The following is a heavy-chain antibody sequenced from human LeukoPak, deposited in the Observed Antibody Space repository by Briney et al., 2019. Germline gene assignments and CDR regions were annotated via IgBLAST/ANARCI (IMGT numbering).Heavy chain of an antibody. CDR3: TRGYGGALDI. V-gene: IGHV3-49*04. CDR2: IRTKAYGGTT. J-gene: IGHJ3*02. Sequence: GGSLRLSCAGSGFSFGDYAMNWVRQAPGKGPECVSFIRTKAYGGTTEYAASVQGRFTISRDDSKSIAYLQMNSLKTEDTAVYYCTRGYGGALDIRGQGTMVTVSS. CDR1: GFSFGDYA. D-gene: IGHD3-16*01.